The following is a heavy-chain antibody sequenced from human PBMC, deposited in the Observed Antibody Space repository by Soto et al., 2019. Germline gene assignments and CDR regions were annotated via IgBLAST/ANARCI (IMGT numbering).Heavy chain of an antibody. D-gene: IGHD3-3*01. CDR1: GASVIRGSYY. J-gene: IGHJ5*02. CDR2: IQYGGST. Sequence: TLSLTCTVSGASVIRGSYYWSWIRQRPGKGLEWIGYIQYGGSTNYNPSLKSRVTISVDTSKNHFSLKLSSVTAADTAVYYCAREVDVWSGYYTDWFDPWGQGTLVTVSS. CDR3: AREVDVWSGYYTDWFDP. V-gene: IGHV4-61*03.